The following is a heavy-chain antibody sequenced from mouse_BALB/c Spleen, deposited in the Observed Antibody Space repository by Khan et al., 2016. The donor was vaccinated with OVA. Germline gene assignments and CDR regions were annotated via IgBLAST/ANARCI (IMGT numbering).Heavy chain of an antibody. J-gene: IGHJ4*01. CDR3: ARQPYYHYNIMDY. V-gene: IGHV2-6-1*01. Sequence: QVQLKESGPGLVAPSQSLSITCTISGFSLTNYGVHWVRQPPGKGLEWLVVIWSDGSTTYNSALKSRLTISKDNSESQVFLKMNSLQTEYTTMYFCARQPYYHYNIMDYWGQGTSVTVSS. D-gene: IGHD2-10*01. CDR2: IWSDGST. CDR1: GFSLTNYG.